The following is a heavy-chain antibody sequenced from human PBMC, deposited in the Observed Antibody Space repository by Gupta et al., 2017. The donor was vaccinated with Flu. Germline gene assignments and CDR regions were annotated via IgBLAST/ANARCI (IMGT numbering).Heavy chain of an antibody. D-gene: IGHD5-24*01. CDR1: RFTFSRSW. J-gene: IGHJ4*02. Sequence: EERLVESGGGLVQRGGSLRLSCAASRFTFSRSWMPWVRQAPGKGLEWVANIKEDGSVKNYVDSVKGRFTISRDNAKNSLYLQMNSLRVEDTAVYYCAGDNGYNQFDYWGQGTLVTVSS. V-gene: IGHV3-7*01. CDR3: AGDNGYNQFDY. CDR2: IKEDGSVK.